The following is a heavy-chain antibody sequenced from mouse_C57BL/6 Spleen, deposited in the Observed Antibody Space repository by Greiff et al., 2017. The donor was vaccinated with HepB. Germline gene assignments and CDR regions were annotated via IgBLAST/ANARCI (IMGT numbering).Heavy chain of an antibody. J-gene: IGHJ4*01. CDR1: GFTFSDYG. Sequence: EVHLVESGGGLVKPGGSLKLSCAASGFTFSDYGMHWVRQAPEKGLEWVAYISSGSSTIYYADTVKGRFTISRDNAKNTLFLQMTSLRSEDTAMYYCARGAMDYLGQGTSVTVSS. CDR2: ISSGSSTI. V-gene: IGHV5-17*01. CDR3: ARGAMDY.